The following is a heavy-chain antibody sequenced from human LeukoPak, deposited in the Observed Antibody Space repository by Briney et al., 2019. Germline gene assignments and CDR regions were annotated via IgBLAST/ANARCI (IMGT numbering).Heavy chain of an antibody. V-gene: IGHV1-18*01. Sequence: ASVKVSFKASGYTFTIYGISWVRQAPGQGLEWMGWISAYNGNTNYAQKLQGRVTMTTDTSTSTAYMELRSLRSDDTAVYYCARSGSGGNYYYGMDVWGQGTTVTVSS. CDR3: ARSGSGGNYYYGMDV. D-gene: IGHD3-10*01. J-gene: IGHJ6*02. CDR2: ISAYNGNT. CDR1: GYTFTIYG.